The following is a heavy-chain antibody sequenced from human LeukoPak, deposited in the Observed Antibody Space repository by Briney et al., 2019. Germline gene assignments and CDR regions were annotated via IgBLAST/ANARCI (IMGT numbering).Heavy chain of an antibody. CDR3: ARVRAYCGGDCYYLDY. D-gene: IGHD2-21*01. V-gene: IGHV4-31*03. Sequence: SETLSLTCTVSGGSISSGGYYWSWIRQHPGKGLGWIGYIYYSGSTYYNPSLKSRVTISVDTSKNQFSLKLSSVTAADTAVYYCARVRAYCGGDCYYLDYWDQGTLVTVSS. J-gene: IGHJ4*02. CDR1: GGSISSGGYY. CDR2: IYYSGST.